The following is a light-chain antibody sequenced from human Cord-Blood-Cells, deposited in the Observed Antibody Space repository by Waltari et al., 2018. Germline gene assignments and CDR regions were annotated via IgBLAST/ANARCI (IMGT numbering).Light chain of an antibody. CDR1: SSDVGGYNY. CDR2: DVS. Sequence: QSALTQPLPVSGSPGQPVTTSCTGPSSDVGGYNYVSWYQQHPGKAPKLLIYDVSKRPSGVPDRFSGSKSGNTASLTISGLQAEDEADYYCCSYAGSYTWVFGGGTKLTVL. V-gene: IGLV2-11*01. J-gene: IGLJ3*02. CDR3: CSYAGSYTWV.